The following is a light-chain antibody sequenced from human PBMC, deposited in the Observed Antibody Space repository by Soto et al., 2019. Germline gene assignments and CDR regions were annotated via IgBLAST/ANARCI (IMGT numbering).Light chain of an antibody. J-gene: IGLJ3*02. V-gene: IGLV2-14*03. CDR3: SSFPSSSTRV. CDR2: DVS. CDR1: SSDVGAYNY. Sequence: QSALTQPASVSASPGQSITISCTGASSDVGAYNYVSWYQQHPGKAPKLMIYDVSNRPSGVSNRFSGSKSGNTASLTISGLQAEDEADYYCSSFPSSSTRVFGGGTKLTVL.